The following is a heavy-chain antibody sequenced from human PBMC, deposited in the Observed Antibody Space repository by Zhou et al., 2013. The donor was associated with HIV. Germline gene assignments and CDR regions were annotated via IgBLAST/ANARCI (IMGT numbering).Heavy chain of an antibody. CDR1: GGTFSRHG. V-gene: IGHV1-69*12. J-gene: IGHJ6*02. CDR3: ARGELWSYYYYAMDV. CDR2: SIPIFGTA. Sequence: QVQLVQSGAEVKKPGSSVKVSCKASGGTFSRHGITWVRQAPGQGLEWMGGSIPIFGTANYAQKFQGRVTITADESATTTYMELSSLRSEDTAVYYCARGELWSYYYYAMDVWGQGTTVTVSS. D-gene: IGHD3-10*01.